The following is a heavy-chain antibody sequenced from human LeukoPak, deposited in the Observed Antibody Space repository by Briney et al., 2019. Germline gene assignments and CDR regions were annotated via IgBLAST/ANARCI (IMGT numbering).Heavy chain of an antibody. Sequence: PSETLSLTCTVSNGSVGSGGYSWSWIRQPPGKGLEWIGYVYHSGATYYNPSLKSRISIPMDRSKNQFSLKLRSVTAADTAVYFCSSSHCGGDCFPSVAFDFWGHGTMVSVSS. CDR3: SSSHCGGDCFPSVAFDF. CDR2: VYHSGAT. J-gene: IGHJ3*01. CDR1: NGSVGSGGYS. V-gene: IGHV4-30-2*01. D-gene: IGHD2-21*02.